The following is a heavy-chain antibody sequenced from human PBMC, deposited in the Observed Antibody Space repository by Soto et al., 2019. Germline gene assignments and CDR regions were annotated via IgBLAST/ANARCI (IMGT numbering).Heavy chain of an antibody. V-gene: IGHV3-7*01. Sequence: GGSLRLSCAASGFTFSSYWISWVRQAPGKGLEWVANIKQDGSEKYYVDSVKGRFTISRDNAKNSLFLQMNSLRAEDTAVYFCARKLGYCSGGSCHIDYWGQGTLVTVSS. J-gene: IGHJ4*02. CDR2: IKQDGSEK. CDR1: GFTFSSYW. D-gene: IGHD2-15*01. CDR3: ARKLGYCSGGSCHIDY.